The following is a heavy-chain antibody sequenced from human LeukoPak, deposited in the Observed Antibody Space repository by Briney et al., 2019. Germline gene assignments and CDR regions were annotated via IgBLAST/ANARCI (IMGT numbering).Heavy chain of an antibody. D-gene: IGHD6-19*01. CDR3: ASGTRIAVAGTFMDV. J-gene: IGHJ6*02. Sequence: GASVKVSRKASGYTFTGYYMHWVRQAPGQGLEWMGWINPNSGGTNYAQKFQGRVTMTRDTSISTAYMELSRLRSDDTAVYYCASGTRIAVAGTFMDVWGQGTTVTVSS. V-gene: IGHV1-2*02. CDR2: INPNSGGT. CDR1: GYTFTGYY.